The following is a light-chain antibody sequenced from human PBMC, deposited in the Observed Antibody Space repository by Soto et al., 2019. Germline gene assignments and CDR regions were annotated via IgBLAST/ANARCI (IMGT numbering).Light chain of an antibody. V-gene: IGKV3-11*01. CDR2: DAS. Sequence: EIVLTQSPATLSLSPGERATLSCRASQSVSSYLAWYQQKPGQAPRLLIYDASNRATGIPARFSGSWSGTDFTLTISSLEPEDFAVYYCQQRSNWAFTFGPGTKVDIK. CDR1: QSVSSY. J-gene: IGKJ3*01. CDR3: QQRSNWAFT.